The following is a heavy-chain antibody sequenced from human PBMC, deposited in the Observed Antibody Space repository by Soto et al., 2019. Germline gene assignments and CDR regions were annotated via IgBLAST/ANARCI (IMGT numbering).Heavy chain of an antibody. D-gene: IGHD6-13*01. V-gene: IGHV4-39*07. CDR1: VGSISSSSYY. CDR2: IYTSGST. Sequence: PSETLSLTCTVSVGSISSSSYYWGWIRQPPGKGLEWIGSIYTSGSTNYNPSLKSRVTMSVDTSKNQFSLKLSSVTAADTAVYYCARDRATGYSSSWYDQRHRRLWFDPWGQGTLVTVSS. CDR3: ARDRATGYSSSWYDQRHRRLWFDP. J-gene: IGHJ5*02.